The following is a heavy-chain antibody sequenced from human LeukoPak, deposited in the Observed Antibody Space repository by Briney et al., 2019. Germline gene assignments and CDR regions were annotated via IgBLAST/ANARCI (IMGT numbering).Heavy chain of an antibody. CDR1: GFTFSTYA. Sequence: GGSLRLSCAASGFTFSTYAMSWVRQAPGKGLEWVSVIYGGGNIYYADSVKGRFTISRDNSKNTLYLQMNSLRAEDTAVYYCARGAGYNYPYYFDYWGQGTLVTVSS. CDR3: ARGAGYNYPYYFDY. CDR2: IYGGGNI. J-gene: IGHJ4*02. D-gene: IGHD5-24*01. V-gene: IGHV3-53*01.